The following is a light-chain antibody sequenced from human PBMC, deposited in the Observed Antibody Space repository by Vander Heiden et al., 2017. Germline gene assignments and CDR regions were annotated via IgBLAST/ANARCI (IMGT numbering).Light chain of an antibody. V-gene: IGLV2-14*01. CDR1: SSDVGGYNY. Sequence: QSALTQPASVSGSPGQSLTISCTGTSSDVGGYNYVSWYQQHPGKAPKLIMYDVFNRPSGVSNRCSGSKSGNTASLTISGLQAEDEADDYCCSYTASTTRIFGGGTKLTVL. CDR3: CSYTASTTRI. J-gene: IGLJ2*01. CDR2: DVF.